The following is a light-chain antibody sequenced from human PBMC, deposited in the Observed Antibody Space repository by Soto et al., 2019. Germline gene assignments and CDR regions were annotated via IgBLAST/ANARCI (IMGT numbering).Light chain of an antibody. J-gene: IGLJ1*01. V-gene: IGLV2-8*01. Sequence: QSVLTQSPSASGSPGQSVTISCTGTSSDVGGYNYVSWYQHHPGKAPKLTIYEVSKRPSGVPDRFSGSKSGNTASLTVSGLQAEDEADYYCSSYAGSNDFVFGTGTKVTVL. CDR1: SSDVGGYNY. CDR3: SSYAGSNDFV. CDR2: EVS.